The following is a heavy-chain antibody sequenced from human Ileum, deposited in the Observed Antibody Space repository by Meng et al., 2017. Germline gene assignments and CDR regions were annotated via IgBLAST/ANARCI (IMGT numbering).Heavy chain of an antibody. CDR3: VGYVLRYFFDY. CDR2: IIPIFGTT. D-gene: IGHD3-9*01. V-gene: IGHV1-69*05. CDR1: RGTLNSYA. J-gene: IGHJ4*02. Sequence: VQWLQSGAERREPGSSLKVSCKTPRGTLNSYAMNWVRQAPGQGLEWMGGIIPIFGTTKYAQKFQDRVTITTDESTSTANMELTGLRSDDSAVYYCVGYVLRYFFDYWGQGMQVTVSS.